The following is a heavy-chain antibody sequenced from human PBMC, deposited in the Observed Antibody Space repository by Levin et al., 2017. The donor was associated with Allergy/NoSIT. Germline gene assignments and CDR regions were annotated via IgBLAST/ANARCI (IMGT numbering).Heavy chain of an antibody. CDR1: GYTFTGYY. CDR2: INPNSGGT. V-gene: IGHV1-2*02. Sequence: GESLKISCKASGYTFTGYYMHWVRQAPGQGLEWMGWINPNSGGTNYAQKFQGRVTMTRDTSISTAYMELSRLRSDDTAVYYCARDPKWSRGTIPFDPWGQGTLVTVSS. CDR3: ARDPKWSRGTIPFDP. J-gene: IGHJ5*02. D-gene: IGHD1-1*01.